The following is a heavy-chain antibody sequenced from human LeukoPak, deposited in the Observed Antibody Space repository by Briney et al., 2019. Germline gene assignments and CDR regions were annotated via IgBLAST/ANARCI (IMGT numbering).Heavy chain of an antibody. CDR2: INNGGGST. CDR3: ARTLLYCSGGSCYPTRFDS. Sequence: GGSLRLSCAASGFSFRSYAMSWVRQAPGKGLEWVSGINNGGGSTYYADSVKGRFTISRDNAKSSLYLQMNSLRAEDTAVYYCARTLLYCSGGSCYPTRFDSWGQGTLVTVSS. D-gene: IGHD2-15*01. CDR1: GFSFRSYA. V-gene: IGHV3-23*01. J-gene: IGHJ4*02.